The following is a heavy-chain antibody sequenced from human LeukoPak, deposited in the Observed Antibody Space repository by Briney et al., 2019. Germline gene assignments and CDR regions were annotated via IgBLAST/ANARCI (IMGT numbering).Heavy chain of an antibody. CDR2: IRYDGTNK. V-gene: IGHV3-30*02. J-gene: IGHJ4*02. Sequence: GGSLRLSCAASGFTFSSYGMHWVRQAPGKGLEWVAFIRYDGTNKYYADSVKGRFTISRDNSKNTLYLQMNSLRAEDTAVYYCAKGSGSYLSPLYYFDYWGQGTLVTASS. D-gene: IGHD1-26*01. CDR3: AKGSGSYLSPLYYFDY. CDR1: GFTFSSYG.